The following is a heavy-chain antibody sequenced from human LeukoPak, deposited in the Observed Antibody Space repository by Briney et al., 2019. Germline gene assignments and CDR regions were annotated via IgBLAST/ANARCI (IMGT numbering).Heavy chain of an antibody. D-gene: IGHD6-13*01. CDR2: IYDSGST. CDR1: GGSISSYY. V-gene: IGHV4-59*08. Sequence: SETLSLTCTVSGGSISSYYWSWIRQPPGKGLEWIGYIYDSGSTNYNPSLKSRVTISVDTSKNQFSLKLSSVTAADTAVYFCAAQDIAAAAPSNYWGQGALVTVSS. J-gene: IGHJ4*02. CDR3: AAQDIAAAAPSNY.